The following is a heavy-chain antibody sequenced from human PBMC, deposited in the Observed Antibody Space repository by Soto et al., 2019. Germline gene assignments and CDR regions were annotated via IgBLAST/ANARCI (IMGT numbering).Heavy chain of an antibody. D-gene: IGHD4-17*01. V-gene: IGHV1-18*01. CDR2: ISANNENI. J-gene: IGHJ2*01. CDR3: ARVRPAYGDMRYWYIDL. CDR1: GYTFTPYV. Sequence: QVQLVQSGAEVKKPGASVKVSCKASGYTFTPYVISWVRQAPGQGLEWVGWISANNENIKYAQKFQGRVTLTTDTSTSTADMGSRSLRSGDTALYYWARVRPAYGDMRYWYIDLWGRGT.